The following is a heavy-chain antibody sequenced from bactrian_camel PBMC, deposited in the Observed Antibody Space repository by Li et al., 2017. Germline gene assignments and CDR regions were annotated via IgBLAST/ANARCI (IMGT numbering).Heavy chain of an antibody. CDR1: GRYC. J-gene: IGHJ6*01. Sequence: HVQLVESGGGSVQAGGSLSLSCDASGRYCMGWIRQAPGKGRETVAYVKSDGTATYADSVKGRFTISQENAKNTVYLQMNSAKPEDTAMYYCAAEPTHRLWCRWTVVPDFDFSGQGTQVTVS. D-gene: IGHD6*01. CDR3: AAEPTHRLWCRWTVVPDFDF. V-gene: IGHV3S55*01. CDR2: VKSDGTA.